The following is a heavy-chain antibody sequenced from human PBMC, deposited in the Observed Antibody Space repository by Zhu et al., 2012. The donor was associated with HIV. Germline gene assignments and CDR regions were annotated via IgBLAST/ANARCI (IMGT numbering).Heavy chain of an antibody. CDR2: VYFSGST. D-gene: IGHD3-9*01. CDR1: GGSISSHF. V-gene: IGHV4-59*11. Sequence: QVQLQESGPRLVRPSETLSLTCTVSGGSISSHFWTWTRQPPGKGLEWIGNVYFSGSTKYNPSLESRVTISIDMSKNHFSLELTSVTAADTAVYYCARDRDYDTLSGAFDSWGQGTLVTVSS. CDR3: ARDRDYDTLSGAFDS. J-gene: IGHJ5*01.